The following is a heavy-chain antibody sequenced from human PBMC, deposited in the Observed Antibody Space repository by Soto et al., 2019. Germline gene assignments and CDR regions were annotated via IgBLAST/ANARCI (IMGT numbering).Heavy chain of an antibody. J-gene: IGHJ6*02. CDR3: ARGFGELHSDDPTGMDV. Sequence: PGGSLRLSCAASRFTVSSNYLTWVRQAPGRGLEWVSVIYPGGSTYNADSVKGRFTISRDRSKNTVYLQMNDLRAEDTAVYYCARGFGELHSDDPTGMDVWGQGTTVTVSS. CDR1: RFTVSSNY. CDR2: IYPGGST. V-gene: IGHV3-66*01. D-gene: IGHD3-10*01.